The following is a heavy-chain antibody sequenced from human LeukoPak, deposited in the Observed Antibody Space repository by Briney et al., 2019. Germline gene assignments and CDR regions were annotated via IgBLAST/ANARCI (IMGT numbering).Heavy chain of an antibody. CDR2: IYWDDDK. J-gene: IGHJ4*02. CDR1: GFSLSTSGVG. Sequence: SGPTLVKPTQTLTLTCTFSGFSLSTSGVGVGWIRQPPAKALEWLALIYWDDDKRYSPSLKSRLTITKDTSKNQVVLTMTNMDPVDTATYYCASNLYCGGDCYPDYWGQGTLVTVSS. CDR3: ASNLYCGGDCYPDY. V-gene: IGHV2-5*02. D-gene: IGHD2-21*02.